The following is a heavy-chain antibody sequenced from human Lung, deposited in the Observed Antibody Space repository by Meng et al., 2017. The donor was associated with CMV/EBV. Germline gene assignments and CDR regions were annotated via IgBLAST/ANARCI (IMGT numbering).Heavy chain of an antibody. CDR3: VGSEEFYHFRSGWEWYYHYGMDV. D-gene: IGHD3-3*01. CDR2: INPNNGGT. CDR1: GYTFTGYY. V-gene: IGHV1-2*02. Sequence: ASVXVSCKASGYTFTGYYLYWVRQAPGQGLEWMGWINPNNGGTNYAQRFQGRVTMTRDTSITTVYMELSSLRSEDTAVYYCVGSEEFYHFRSGWEWYYHYGMDVXGPGXTVTVSS. J-gene: IGHJ6*02.